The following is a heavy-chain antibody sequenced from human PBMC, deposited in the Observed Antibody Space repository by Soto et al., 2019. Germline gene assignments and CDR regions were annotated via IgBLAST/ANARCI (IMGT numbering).Heavy chain of an antibody. V-gene: IGHV3-23*01. CDR3: ARGSTDSYPGSRIFDF. Sequence: LRLSCVASGLTFGSRAMSWVRQAPGEGLQWVSTITDTGEDAKYADSVRGRFVISRDNSKKTLYLQMTSLTAEDSAMYFCARGSTDSYPGSRIFDFWGRGTLVTVSS. CDR2: ITDTGEDA. D-gene: IGHD3-10*01. CDR1: GLTFGSRA. J-gene: IGHJ4*02.